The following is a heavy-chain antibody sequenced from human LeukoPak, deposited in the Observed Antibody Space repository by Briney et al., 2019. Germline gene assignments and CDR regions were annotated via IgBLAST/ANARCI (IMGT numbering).Heavy chain of an antibody. CDR1: GGSISSYF. CDR2: IYYSGST. D-gene: IGHD6-6*01. Sequence: SETLSLTCTVSGGSISSYFWSWIRQPPGKGLEWIGYIYYSGSTNYNPSLKSRVTISVDTSKNQFSLKLSSVTAADTAVYYCAEYSIQSAFDYWGQGTLVTVSS. V-gene: IGHV4-59*12. J-gene: IGHJ4*02. CDR3: AEYSIQSAFDY.